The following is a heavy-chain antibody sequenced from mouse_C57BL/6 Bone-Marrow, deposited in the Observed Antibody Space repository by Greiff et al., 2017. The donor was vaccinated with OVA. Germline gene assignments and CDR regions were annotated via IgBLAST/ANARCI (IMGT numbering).Heavy chain of an antibody. D-gene: IGHD1-1*01. CDR3: ARSNSHYYYGSSPYWYFDV. CDR2: IYPGDGDT. J-gene: IGHJ1*03. V-gene: IGHV1-82*01. Sequence: VQLQQSGPELVKPGASVKISCKASGYAFSSSWMNWVKQRPGKGLEWIGRIYPGDGDTNYNGKFKGKATLTADKSSSTAYMQLSSLTSEDSAVYFCARSNSHYYYGSSPYWYFDVWGTGTTVTVAS. CDR1: GYAFSSSW.